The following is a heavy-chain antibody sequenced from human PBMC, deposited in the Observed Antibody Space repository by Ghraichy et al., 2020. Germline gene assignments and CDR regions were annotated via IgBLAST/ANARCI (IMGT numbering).Heavy chain of an antibody. D-gene: IGHD3-10*01. Sequence: SETLSLTCTVSNGSISTYYWSWLRQLPGRRLEWIGFVYYDGKTDYNPSLKSRVTISVDAPKNQFSLKLSSVTAADTAVYFCARERTYDLGSYSFEHWGQGTLVTVSS. J-gene: IGHJ4*02. CDR1: NGSISTYY. V-gene: IGHV4-59*01. CDR3: ARERTYDLGSYSFEH. CDR2: VYYDGKT.